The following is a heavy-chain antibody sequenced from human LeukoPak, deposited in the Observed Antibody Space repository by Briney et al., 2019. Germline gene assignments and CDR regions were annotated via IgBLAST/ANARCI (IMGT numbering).Heavy chain of an antibody. CDR1: GGSISSSNW. Sequence: SETLSLTCAVSGGSISSSNWWSWVRQPPGKGLEWIGSIYHSGSTYYNPSLKSRVTISVDTSKNQFSLKLSSVTAADTAVYYCARVQAASRYDFFDYWGQGTLVTVSS. CDR3: ARVQAASRYDFFDY. CDR2: IYHSGST. J-gene: IGHJ4*02. D-gene: IGHD3/OR15-3a*01. V-gene: IGHV4-4*02.